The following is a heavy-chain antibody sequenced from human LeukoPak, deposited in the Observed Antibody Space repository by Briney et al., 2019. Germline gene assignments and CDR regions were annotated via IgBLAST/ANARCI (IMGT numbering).Heavy chain of an antibody. V-gene: IGHV1-2*07. CDR3: ARVLSWFGELSYFDY. CDR2: IKPNNGGT. J-gene: IGHJ4*02. Sequence: ASVKVSCKASGYTFIDYYMHWMRQAPGQGLEWMGWIKPNNGGTNYADKFQGRVTMTRDTSISTVYMELSRLRSDDTAVYYCARVLSWFGELSYFDYWGQGTLVTVSS. CDR1: GYTFIDYY. D-gene: IGHD3-10*01.